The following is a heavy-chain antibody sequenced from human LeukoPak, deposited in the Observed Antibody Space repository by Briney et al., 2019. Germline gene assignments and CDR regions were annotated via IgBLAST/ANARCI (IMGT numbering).Heavy chain of an antibody. J-gene: IGHJ4*02. CDR1: GGSISNSNYF. D-gene: IGHD3-10*01. CDR2: IYYSGST. V-gene: IGHV4-39*07. CDR3: ARVSVNPPGFGELLSHFDY. Sequence: PSETLSLTCTVSGGSISNSNYFWGWIRQPPGKGLEWIGSIYYSGSTYNNPSLKSRVTISVDTSKNQFSLKLSSVIAADTAVYYCARVSVNPPGFGELLSHFDYWGQGTLVTVSS.